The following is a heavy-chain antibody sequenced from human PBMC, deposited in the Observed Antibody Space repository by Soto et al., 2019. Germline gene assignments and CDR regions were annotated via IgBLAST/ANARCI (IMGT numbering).Heavy chain of an antibody. CDR2: MNPNSGNT. CDR3: ARPHRPEADSSYAFDI. D-gene: IGHD6-6*01. Sequence: QVQLVQSGAEVKKPGASVKVSCKASGYTFTSYDINWVRQATGKGLEWMGWMNPNSGNTGYAQKFQGSVSMTRNTATSTAYMELSSLRSEDTAVYYCARPHRPEADSSYAFDIWGQETMVTVSS. V-gene: IGHV1-8*01. CDR1: GYTFTSYD. J-gene: IGHJ3*02.